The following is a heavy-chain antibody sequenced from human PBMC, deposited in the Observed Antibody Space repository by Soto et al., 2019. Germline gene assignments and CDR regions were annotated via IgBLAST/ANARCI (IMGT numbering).Heavy chain of an antibody. V-gene: IGHV3-9*01. D-gene: IGHD2-8*02. CDR3: TKDRTPLLGYNGFDP. CDR2: ISWNSNRM. J-gene: IGHJ5*02. CDR1: GFTFDDYA. Sequence: EVRLVESGGGLVQPGGSLRLSCEASGFTFDDYAMHWVRQVPGKGLEWVSGISWNSNRMEYGDSVRGRFTISRDNAKKSVYLQMNSLRVDDTAFYFCTKDRTPLLGYNGFDPWGRGTLVTVSS.